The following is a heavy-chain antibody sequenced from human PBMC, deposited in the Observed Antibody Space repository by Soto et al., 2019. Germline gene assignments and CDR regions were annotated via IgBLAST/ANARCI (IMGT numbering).Heavy chain of an antibody. CDR1: GFSLTSGVVG. V-gene: IGHV2-5*01. CDR3: AHRLPGPSGYDV. Sequence: QITLKESGHTLVKPTQTLPLTCTFSGFSLTSGVVGEGWIRQPPGEALEWLALIYWNDEQYYNPSLRNRLTITRDTSKNQAVLTMTNMDPVDTATYYCAHRLPGPSGYDVWGQGTKVTVSS. CDR2: IYWNDEQ. D-gene: IGHD6-13*01. J-gene: IGHJ6*02.